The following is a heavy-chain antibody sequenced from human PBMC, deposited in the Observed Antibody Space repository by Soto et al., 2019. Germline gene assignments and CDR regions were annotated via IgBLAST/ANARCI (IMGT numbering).Heavy chain of an antibody. J-gene: IGHJ6*02. D-gene: IGHD3-22*01. V-gene: IGHV1-2*04. CDR2: INPNSGGT. CDR3: ARGFSSGYYYYYYGMDV. CDR1: GYTFTGYY. Sequence: ASVKVSCKASGYTFTGYYMHWVRQAPGQGLEWMGWINPNSGGTNYAQKFQGWVTMTRDTSISTAYMELSRLRSDDTAVYYCARGFSSGYYYYYYGMDVWGQGTTVTVSS.